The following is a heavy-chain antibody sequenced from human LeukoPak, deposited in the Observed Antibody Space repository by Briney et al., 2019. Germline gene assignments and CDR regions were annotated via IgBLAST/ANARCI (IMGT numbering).Heavy chain of an antibody. D-gene: IGHD3-10*01. V-gene: IGHV3-53*04. CDR3: ARYYGSGSYYYYYYGMDV. Sequence: GGSLRLSCAASGFTVSSNYMSWVRQAPGKGLEWVSVIYSGGSTYYADSVKGRFTISRHNSKNTLYHQMNSLRAEDTAVYYCARYYGSGSYYYYYYGMDVWGQGTTVTVSS. CDR2: IYSGGST. CDR1: GFTVSSNY. J-gene: IGHJ6*02.